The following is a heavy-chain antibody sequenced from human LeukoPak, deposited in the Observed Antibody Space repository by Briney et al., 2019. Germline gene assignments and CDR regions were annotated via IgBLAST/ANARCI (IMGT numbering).Heavy chain of an antibody. CDR1: GGSISSSSYY. J-gene: IGHJ4*02. CDR2: INHSGST. D-gene: IGHD1-14*01. V-gene: IGHV4-39*07. Sequence: PSETLSLTCTVSGGSISSSSYYWGWIRQPPGKGLEWIGEINHSGSTHYNPSLKSRVTISLDTSKNQLSLKVSSVTAADTAVYYCARGRKKLRLSWPYFDYWGQGTLVTVSS. CDR3: ARGRKKLRLSWPYFDY.